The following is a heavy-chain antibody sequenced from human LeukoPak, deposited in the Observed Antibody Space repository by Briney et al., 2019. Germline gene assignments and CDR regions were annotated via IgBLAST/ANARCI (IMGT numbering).Heavy chain of an antibody. CDR3: AKGLKTAVGPYMGYHYYMDV. J-gene: IGHJ6*03. Sequence: GGSLRLSCAASGFTFSSYSMNWVRQAPGKGLEWVGRIKSKTDGGTTDYAAPVKGRFTISRDDSKNTLYLQMNSLRAEDTALYYCAKGLKTAVGPYMGYHYYMDVWGKGTTVTVSS. CDR1: GFTFSSYS. D-gene: IGHD5-18*01. CDR2: IKSKTDGGTT. V-gene: IGHV3-15*01.